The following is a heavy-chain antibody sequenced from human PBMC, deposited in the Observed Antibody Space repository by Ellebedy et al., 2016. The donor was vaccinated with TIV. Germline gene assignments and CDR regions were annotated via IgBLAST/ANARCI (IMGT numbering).Heavy chain of an antibody. CDR1: GYNLMSFW. V-gene: IGHV5-51*01. J-gene: IGHJ4*02. Sequence: KVSCKASGYNLMSFWIGWVRQIPGKDLEWMGIIYPGDSDTRYSPSFQGQVTISADKSISTAYLQWSSLKASDTAMTYCARGRGSSWYSYFDYWGQGTLVTVSS. CDR2: IYPGDSDT. D-gene: IGHD6-13*01. CDR3: ARGRGSSWYSYFDY.